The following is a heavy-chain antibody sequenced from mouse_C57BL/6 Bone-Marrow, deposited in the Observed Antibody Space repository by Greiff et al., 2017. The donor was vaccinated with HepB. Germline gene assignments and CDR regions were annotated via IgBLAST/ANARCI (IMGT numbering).Heavy chain of an antibody. V-gene: IGHV5-6*01. Sequence: EVKVVESGGDLVKPGGSLKLSCAASGFTFSSYGMSWVRQTPDKRLEWVATISSGGSYTYYPDSVTGRFTITRDNAKNTLYLQMSSLKSEATAMDYCATYGPGDYWGQGTTLTVSS. D-gene: IGHD1-1*01. J-gene: IGHJ2*01. CDR1: GFTFSSYG. CDR2: ISSGGSYT. CDR3: ATYGPGDY.